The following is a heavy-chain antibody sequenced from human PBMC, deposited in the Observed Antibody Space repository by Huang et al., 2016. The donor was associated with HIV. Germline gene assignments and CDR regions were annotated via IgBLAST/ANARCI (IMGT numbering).Heavy chain of an antibody. J-gene: IGHJ6*03. CDR1: GFSFTSYD. CDR3: LPAGHVSHYYYMDV. Sequence: QGQLVESGGGVVQPGRSLRLSCAASGFSFTSYDMQWVRQVQGKGVEWLSFVSNDGNEKNYADTVKGRFTISRDNFKNTLYLQMNSLRTGDTAVYFCLPAGHVSHYYYMDVWGKGTTVIVSS. CDR2: VSNDGNEK. V-gene: IGHV3-30*03.